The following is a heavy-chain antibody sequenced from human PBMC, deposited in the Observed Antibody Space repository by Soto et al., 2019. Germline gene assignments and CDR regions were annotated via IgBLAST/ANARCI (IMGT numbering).Heavy chain of an antibody. V-gene: IGHV1-69*13. D-gene: IGHD3-3*01. J-gene: IGHJ4*02. Sequence: SVKVSCNASGGTFSSYAISLVRQAPGQGLEWMGGIIPIFGTANYAQKFQGRVTITADESTSTAYMELSSLRSEDTAVYYCARENTIFGVPKRAYFDYWGQGTLVTVSS. CDR2: IIPIFGTA. CDR1: GGTFSSYA. CDR3: ARENTIFGVPKRAYFDY.